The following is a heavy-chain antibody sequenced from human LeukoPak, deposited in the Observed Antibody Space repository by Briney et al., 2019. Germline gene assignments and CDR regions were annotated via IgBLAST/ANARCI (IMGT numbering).Heavy chain of an antibody. Sequence: GGSLRLSCAASGFTFSSYWMHWVRQAPGKGLVWVSRINSDGSSTNYVDSVKGRFTISRDNAKNTLYLQMNSLRAEDTAVYYCVRGGSYSSSWYGGWGQGTLVTVSS. CDR3: VRGGSYSSSWYGG. D-gene: IGHD6-13*01. CDR1: GFTFSSYW. J-gene: IGHJ4*02. V-gene: IGHV3-74*01. CDR2: INSDGSST.